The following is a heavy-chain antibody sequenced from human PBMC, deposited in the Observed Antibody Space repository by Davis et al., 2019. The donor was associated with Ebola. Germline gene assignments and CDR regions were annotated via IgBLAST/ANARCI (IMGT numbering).Heavy chain of an antibody. CDR2: INTYNGYT. V-gene: IGHV1-18*04. CDR3: ARGDPSALFGMDV. CDR1: GYTFTNYA. Sequence: AASVKVSCKASGYTFTNYAINWVRQAPGQGLEWMGWINTYNGYTEYPQKFQGRVTITADTSTGTGHMELRSLRSDDTAVYFCARGDPSALFGMDVWGQGTTVSVSS. J-gene: IGHJ6*02.